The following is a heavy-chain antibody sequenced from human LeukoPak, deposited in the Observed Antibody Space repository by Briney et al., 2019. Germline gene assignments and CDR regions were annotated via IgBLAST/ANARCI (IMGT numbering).Heavy chain of an antibody. CDR1: GGSINSDY. V-gene: IGHV4-59*01. Sequence: PSETLSLTCTVSGGSINSDYWSWIRQPPGKGLEWIGYIFYSGSTNYNPSLKSRVTISVDTSKNQFSLKLNSVTAADTAVYYCASPRSGYRYTFDYWGRGALVTVSS. CDR3: ASPRSGYRYTFDY. J-gene: IGHJ4*02. D-gene: IGHD3-22*01. CDR2: IFYSGST.